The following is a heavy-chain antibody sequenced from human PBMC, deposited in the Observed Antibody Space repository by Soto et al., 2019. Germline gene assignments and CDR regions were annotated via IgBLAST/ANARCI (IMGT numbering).Heavy chain of an antibody. D-gene: IGHD3-22*01. CDR1: GGSISSYY. CDR3: ARAYYDSSGYYHNNFDY. CDR2: IYTSGST. V-gene: IGHV4-4*07. Sequence: ETLSLTCTVSGGSISSYYWSWIRQPAGKGLEWIGRIYTSGSTNYNPSLKSRVTMSVDTSKNQFSLKLSSVTAADTAVYYCARAYYDSSGYYHNNFDYWGQGTLVTSPQ. J-gene: IGHJ4*02.